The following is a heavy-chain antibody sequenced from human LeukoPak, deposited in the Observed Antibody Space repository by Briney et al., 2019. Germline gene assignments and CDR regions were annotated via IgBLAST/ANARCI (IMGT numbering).Heavy chain of an antibody. Sequence: PSETLSLTCTVSGGSINGFYSSWIRQPAGKGLEWIGRIYTSESTNYNPSLKSRVTMSVDTSKNQFSLKLSSVTAADTARYYCTRVHLPAIKGAFDIWGQGTMGTVSS. V-gene: IGHV4-4*07. CDR3: TRVHLPAIKGAFDI. CDR2: IYTSEST. D-gene: IGHD2-2*01. J-gene: IGHJ3*02. CDR1: GGSINGFY.